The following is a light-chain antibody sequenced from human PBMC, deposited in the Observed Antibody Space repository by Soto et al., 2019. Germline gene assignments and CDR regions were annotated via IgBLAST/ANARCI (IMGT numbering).Light chain of an antibody. Sequence: EIVLARSPDTLSLSPGEGATLSCGATQSVGSNYLAWYQKKPGQAPRLLIYGASSRATGIPDRFSGRGSGTDFTLTISRVETEDFAVYYCKQYGSSPWTSGQGTKVDIK. CDR3: KQYGSSPWT. J-gene: IGKJ1*01. CDR2: GAS. V-gene: IGKV3-20*01. CDR1: QSVGSNY.